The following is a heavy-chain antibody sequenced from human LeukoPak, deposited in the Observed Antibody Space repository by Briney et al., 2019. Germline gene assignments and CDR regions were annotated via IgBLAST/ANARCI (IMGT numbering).Heavy chain of an antibody. CDR3: AKDRGYSHGFEY. Sequence: GGSLRLSCAASGFTFSSYGMHWVRQAPGKGLEWVASISYDGRNKEYVDSVKGRFTISRDNSKNTLYLQMNSLRAEDTAVYYCAKDRGYSHGFEYWGQGTLVTVSS. J-gene: IGHJ4*02. D-gene: IGHD5-12*01. CDR1: GFTFSSYG. V-gene: IGHV3-30*18. CDR2: ISYDGRNK.